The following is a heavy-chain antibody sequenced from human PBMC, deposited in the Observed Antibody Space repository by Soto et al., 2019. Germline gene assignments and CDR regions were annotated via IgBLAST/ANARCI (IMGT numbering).Heavy chain of an antibody. CDR3: AKRSSSPSYYFDY. V-gene: IGHV3-23*01. Sequence: PGGSLRLSCAASGFTFSSYAISWVRQAPGKGLEWVSAISGSGGSTYYADSVKGRFTISRDNSKNTLYLQMNSLRAEDTAVYYCAKRSSSPSYYFDYWGQGTLVTVSS. CDR1: GFTFSSYA. J-gene: IGHJ4*02. CDR2: ISGSGGST. D-gene: IGHD6-6*01.